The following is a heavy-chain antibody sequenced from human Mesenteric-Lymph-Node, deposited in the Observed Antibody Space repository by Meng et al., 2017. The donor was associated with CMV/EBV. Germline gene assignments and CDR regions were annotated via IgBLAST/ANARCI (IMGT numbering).Heavy chain of an antibody. J-gene: IGHJ4*02. Sequence: GESLKISCTASGFTLASYAISWVRQAPGKGLEWVGFIRSKAYSGTTEYAASVKGRFIISRDDSKSIAYLQMNSLKTEDTAVYYCTRIDSSGFDYWGQGTLVTVSS. D-gene: IGHD3-22*01. CDR1: GFTLASYA. V-gene: IGHV3-49*02. CDR2: IRSKAYSGTT. CDR3: TRIDSSGFDY.